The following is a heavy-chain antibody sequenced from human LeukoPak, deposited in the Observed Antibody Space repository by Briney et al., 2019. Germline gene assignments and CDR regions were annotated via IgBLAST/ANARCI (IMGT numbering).Heavy chain of an antibody. V-gene: IGHV3-53*01. CDR2: FYSGGDT. J-gene: IGHJ4*02. CDR1: GFTVSSNY. D-gene: IGHD4-17*01. CDR3: AKDRVSTVTTNYFDY. Sequence: GGSLRLSYAASGFTVSSNYMSWVRQAPGKGLEWVSVFYSGGDTYYGDSVKGRFSISRDNSRNTLYLQMNSLRAEDTAAYYCAKDRVSTVTTNYFDYWGQGTLVTVSS.